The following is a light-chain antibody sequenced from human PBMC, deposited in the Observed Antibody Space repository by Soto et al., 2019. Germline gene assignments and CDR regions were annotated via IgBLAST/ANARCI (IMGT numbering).Light chain of an antibody. V-gene: IGLV2-18*02. Sequence: QSALTQPPSVSGSPGQSVAISCTGTSSDVGNYNRVSWYQQPPGTAPKLMIYEVNNRPSGVPDRFSGSKSGNTASLTISGLQAEDEAAYYCCSYTTSSTYVFGTGTKVTVL. CDR3: CSYTTSSTYV. CDR2: EVN. CDR1: SSDVGNYNR. J-gene: IGLJ1*01.